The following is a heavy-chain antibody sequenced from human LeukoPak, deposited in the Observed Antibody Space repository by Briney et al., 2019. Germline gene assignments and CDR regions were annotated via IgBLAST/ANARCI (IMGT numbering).Heavy chain of an antibody. D-gene: IGHD3-22*01. V-gene: IGHV3-48*04. Sequence: GSLRLSCAASGFTFSSYSMNWVRQAPGKGLEWGSFISSSSSIIHYADSVKGRFTISRDNAKNSLYLQMHSLRAEDTAVYYCARSGTTYYYDSGTRIWGQGTMVTVSS. J-gene: IGHJ3*02. CDR3: ARSGTTYYYDSGTRI. CDR1: GFTFSSYS. CDR2: ISSSSSII.